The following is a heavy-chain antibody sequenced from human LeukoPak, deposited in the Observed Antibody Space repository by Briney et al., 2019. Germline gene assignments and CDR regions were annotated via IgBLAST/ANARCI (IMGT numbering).Heavy chain of an antibody. V-gene: IGHV3-74*01. Sequence: GGSLRLSCAASGFTFDDYGMSWVRQAPGKGLVWVARINSEGSGTTYADSVKGRFTISRDNAKNTLYLQMNSLRDEDTAVYYCAKGGTTVVDYWGQGTLVTVSS. CDR1: GFTFDDYG. D-gene: IGHD4-23*01. J-gene: IGHJ4*02. CDR2: INSEGSGT. CDR3: AKGGTTVVDY.